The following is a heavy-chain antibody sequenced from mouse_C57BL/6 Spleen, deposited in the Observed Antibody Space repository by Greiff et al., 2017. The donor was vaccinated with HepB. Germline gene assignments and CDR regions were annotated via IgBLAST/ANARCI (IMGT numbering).Heavy chain of an antibody. CDR2: IHPNSGST. Sequence: VQLQQPGAELVKPGASVKLSCKASGYTFTSYWMHWVKQRPGQGLEWIGMIHPNSGSTNYNEKFKSKATMTVDKSSSTAYMQLSSLTSEDSAVYYCARQGDGDFDYWGQGTTLTVSS. D-gene: IGHD3-3*01. CDR3: ARQGDGDFDY. V-gene: IGHV1-64*01. CDR1: GYTFTSYW. J-gene: IGHJ2*01.